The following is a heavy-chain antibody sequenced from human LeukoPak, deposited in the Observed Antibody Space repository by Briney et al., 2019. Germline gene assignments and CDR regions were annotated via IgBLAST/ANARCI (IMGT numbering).Heavy chain of an antibody. CDR2: IYYSGST. D-gene: IGHD3-10*01. CDR1: GGSISSYY. J-gene: IGHJ4*02. Sequence: SETLSLTCTVSGGSISSYYWSWIRQPPGKGLEWIGYIYYSGSTNYNPSLKSRVTISVDKSKNQFSLKLSSVTAADTAVYYCARNAYYYLYWGQGTLVTVSS. CDR3: ARNAYYYLY. V-gene: IGHV4-59*12.